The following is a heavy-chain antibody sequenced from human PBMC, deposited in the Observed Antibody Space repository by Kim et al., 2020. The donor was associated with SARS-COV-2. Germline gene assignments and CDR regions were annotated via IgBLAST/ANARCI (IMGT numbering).Heavy chain of an antibody. CDR1: GYTFTSYG. Sequence: ASVKVSCKASGYTFTSYGISWVRQAPGQGLEWMGWISAYNGNTNYAQKLQGRVTMTTDTSTSTAYMELRSLRSDDTAVYYCAREGCSGGKLYYYCYYGMDVWGQGTTVTVSS. V-gene: IGHV1-18*01. CDR2: ISAYNGNT. CDR3: AREGCSGGKLYYYCYYGMDV. J-gene: IGHJ6*02. D-gene: IGHD2-15*01.